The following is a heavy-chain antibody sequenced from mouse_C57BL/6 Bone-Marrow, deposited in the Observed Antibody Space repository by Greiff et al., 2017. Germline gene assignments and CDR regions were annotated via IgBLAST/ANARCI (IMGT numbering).Heavy chain of an antibody. Sequence: QVQLQQPGAELVMPGASVKLSCTASGYTFTSYWMHWVKQRPGQGLEWIGEIDPSDSYTKYNQKFKGKSTLTVDKSSSTAYMQLSSLTSEDSAVYYCARSLMYYYDSSYDYWGQGTTLTVSS. V-gene: IGHV1-69*01. CDR3: ARSLMYYYDSSYDY. CDR1: GYTFTSYW. J-gene: IGHJ2*01. CDR2: IDPSDSYT. D-gene: IGHD1-1*01.